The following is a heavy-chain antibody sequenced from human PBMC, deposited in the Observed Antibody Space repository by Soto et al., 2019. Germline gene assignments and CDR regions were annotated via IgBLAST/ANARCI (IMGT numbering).Heavy chain of an antibody. V-gene: IGHV4-61*01. Sequence: PSETLSLTCTVSGGSFKSGSYFWSWIRQPPGKGLEWIGYVYHTGRTSYNPSLKSRVVISMDTSKNQFSLNLDSVTAADTAVYFCASDFAYFDSWGQGTLVTVSS. D-gene: IGHD3-3*01. CDR1: GGSFKSGSYF. CDR3: ASDFAYFDS. J-gene: IGHJ4*02. CDR2: VYHTGRT.